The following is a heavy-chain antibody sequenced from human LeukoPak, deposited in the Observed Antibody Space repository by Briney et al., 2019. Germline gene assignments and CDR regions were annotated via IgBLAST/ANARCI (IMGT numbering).Heavy chain of an antibody. CDR2: IYYSGST. CDR3: ARDGPSTGTRRYFDY. CDR1: GGSISSYY. V-gene: IGHV4-59*12. Sequence: SETLSLTCTVSGGSISSYYWSWIRQPPGKGLEWIGYIYYSGSTNYNPSLKSRVTISVDTSKNQFSLKLSSVTAADTAVYYCARDGPSTGTRRYFDYWGQGTLVTVSS. J-gene: IGHJ4*02.